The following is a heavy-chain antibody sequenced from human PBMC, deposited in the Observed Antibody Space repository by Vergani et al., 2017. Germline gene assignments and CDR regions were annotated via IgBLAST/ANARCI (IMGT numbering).Heavy chain of an antibody. V-gene: IGHV4-4*07. CDR2: IYSSGST. CDR1: GGSISSFY. J-gene: IGHJ4*02. Sequence: QVQLQESGPGLVKPSETLSLTCTVSGGSISSFYWTWIRQPAGRGLEWIGLIYSSGSTNYNPSLESRFTMSVDTSKNQFSLKVRSVTAADTAMYFCARVSQWELSNFDFWGQGFLVTVSS. D-gene: IGHD3-16*02. CDR3: ARVSQWELSNFDF.